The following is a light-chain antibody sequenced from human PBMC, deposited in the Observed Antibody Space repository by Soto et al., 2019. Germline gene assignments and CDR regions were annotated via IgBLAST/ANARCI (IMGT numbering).Light chain of an antibody. CDR2: GAS. J-gene: IGKJ4*01. V-gene: IGKV3-15*01. CDR3: HQYKKWPLA. CDR1: QSVSSS. Sequence: EIVMTQSPATLSVSPGERAILSCRASQSVSSSLAWYQQKPGQAPRLLIYGASTRATGVPVRFSGSGSGTEFSLTISSLQSEDFAVYYCHQYKKWPLAFGGGTTVEIK.